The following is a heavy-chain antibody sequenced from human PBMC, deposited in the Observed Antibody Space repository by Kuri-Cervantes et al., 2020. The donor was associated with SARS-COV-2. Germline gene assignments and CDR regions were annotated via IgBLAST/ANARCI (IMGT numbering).Heavy chain of an antibody. Sequence: ASVKVSCKASGYTCTGYYMHWVRQAPGQGLEWMGWINPNSGGTNYAQKFQGRVTMTRDTSISTAYMELSRLRSDDTAVYYCARALLRSLTNDAFDIWGQGTMVTVSS. CDR2: INPNSGGT. V-gene: IGHV1-2*02. J-gene: IGHJ3*02. CDR1: GYTCTGYY. CDR3: ARALLRSLTNDAFDI.